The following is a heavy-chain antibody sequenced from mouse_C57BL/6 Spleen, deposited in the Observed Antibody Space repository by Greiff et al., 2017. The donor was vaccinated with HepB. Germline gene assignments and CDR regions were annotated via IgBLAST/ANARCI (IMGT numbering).Heavy chain of an antibody. J-gene: IGHJ4*01. V-gene: IGHV1-55*01. CDR2: IYPGSGST. CDR3: ARLDGYSLYYYAMDY. Sequence: QVQLQQPGAELVKPGASVKMSCEASGYTFTSYWITWVKQRPGQGLEWIGDIYPGSGSTNYNEKFKSKATLTVDTSSSTAYMQLSSLTSEDSAVYYCARLDGYSLYYYAMDYWGQGTSVTVSS. CDR1: GYTFTSYW. D-gene: IGHD2-3*01.